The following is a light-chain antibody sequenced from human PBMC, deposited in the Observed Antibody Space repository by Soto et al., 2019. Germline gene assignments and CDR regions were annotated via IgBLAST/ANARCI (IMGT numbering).Light chain of an antibody. J-gene: IGKJ5*01. CDR1: QSVSSSY. Sequence: EIVLTQSPGTLSLSPGERATLSCRASQSVSSSYLAWYQQKPGQAPRLLIYGASSRATGIPARFSGSGSGTDFTLTISGLELEDLDVYHRQQRTNSIPFGQGTRLESK. CDR3: QQRTNSIP. V-gene: IGKV3D-20*02. CDR2: GAS.